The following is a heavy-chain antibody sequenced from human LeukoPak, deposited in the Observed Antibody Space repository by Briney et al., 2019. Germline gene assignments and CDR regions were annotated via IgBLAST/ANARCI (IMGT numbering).Heavy chain of an antibody. D-gene: IGHD2-21*01. V-gene: IGHV4-59*08. Sequence: PSETLSLTCTVSGGSISSYYWSWIRQPPGKGLEWIGFIYYSGSTNYNPSLKSRVTISVDTSKNQFSLKLSSVTAADTAVYYCARLMVVAGFDPWGQGTLVTVSS. CDR1: GGSISSYY. J-gene: IGHJ5*02. CDR2: IYYSGST. CDR3: ARLMVVAGFDP.